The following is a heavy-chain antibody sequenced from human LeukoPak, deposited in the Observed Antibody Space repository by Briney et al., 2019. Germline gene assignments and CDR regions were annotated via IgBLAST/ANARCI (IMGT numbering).Heavy chain of an antibody. D-gene: IGHD2-2*01. V-gene: IGHV1-2*02. Sequence: ASVKVSCKASGYTFTGYYMHWVRQAPGQGLEWMGWINPNSGGTNYAQKFQGRVTMTRDTSISTAYMELSRLRSDDTAVYYCARERIPYCSSTSCPERGYSYGWDAFDIWGQGTLVSVSS. CDR1: GYTFTGYY. J-gene: IGHJ3*02. CDR2: INPNSGGT. CDR3: ARERIPYCSSTSCPERGYSYGWDAFDI.